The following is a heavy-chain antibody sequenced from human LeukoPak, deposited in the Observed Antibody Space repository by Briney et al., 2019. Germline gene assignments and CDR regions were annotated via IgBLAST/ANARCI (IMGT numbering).Heavy chain of an antibody. J-gene: IGHJ5*02. D-gene: IGHD4-11*01. CDR3: ARDRDSNFEWGPYDP. Sequence: QTLSLTCAISGASVSSSSASLSWLRQSPSRGLEWLGRTYFRSRWSNDYAASVQSRIIISADTSRNQFSLHLNSVTPEDTAVYSCARDRDSNFEWGPYDPWGQGTLVIVSS. V-gene: IGHV6-1*01. CDR2: TYFRSRWSN. CDR1: GASVSSSSAS.